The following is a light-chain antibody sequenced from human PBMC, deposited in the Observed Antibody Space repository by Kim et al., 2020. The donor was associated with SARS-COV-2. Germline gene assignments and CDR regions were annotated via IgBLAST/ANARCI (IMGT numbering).Light chain of an antibody. CDR3: QQYVNSPT. V-gene: IGKV3-20*01. CDR1: QSLSSSY. Sequence: EIVLTQSPGTLSLSPGERVTLSCRTSQSLSSSYLAWYQQIPGQAPRLLIYGASSRATGIPDRFSGSGSGTDFSLTISRLEPEDFAVYYCQQYVNSPTFGQGTKVE. J-gene: IGKJ2*01. CDR2: GAS.